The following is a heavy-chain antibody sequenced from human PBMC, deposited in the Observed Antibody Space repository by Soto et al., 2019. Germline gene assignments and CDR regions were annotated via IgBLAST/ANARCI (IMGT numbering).Heavy chain of an antibody. J-gene: IGHJ6*03. CDR2: IYSGGST. D-gene: IGHD3-10*01. CDR3: ARRAFTMVRGVIITNYYYMDV. V-gene: IGHV3-66*04. Sequence: PGGSLRLSCVASGFTVSSNYMSWVRQAPGKGLEWVSVIYSGGSTYYADSVKGRFTISRDNSKNTLYLQMNSLRAEDTAVYYCARRAFTMVRGVIITNYYYMDVWGKGTTVTVSS. CDR1: GFTVSSNY.